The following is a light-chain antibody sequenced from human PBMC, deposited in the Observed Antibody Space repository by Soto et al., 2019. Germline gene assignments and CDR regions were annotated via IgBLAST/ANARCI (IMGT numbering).Light chain of an antibody. V-gene: IGKV1-39*01. Sequence: DIQMTQSPSSLSASVGDRVTITCRASQSISSYLNWYQQKPGKAPKLLIYAASSLQSGVPSRFSGSGSGTDFTLNIRSLQREDIATYYCHQSYGTPLTFGGGTKVEIK. CDR3: HQSYGTPLT. CDR1: QSISSY. CDR2: AAS. J-gene: IGKJ4*01.